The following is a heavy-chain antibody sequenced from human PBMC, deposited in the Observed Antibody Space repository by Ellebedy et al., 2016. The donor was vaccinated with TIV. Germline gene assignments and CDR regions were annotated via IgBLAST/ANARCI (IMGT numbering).Heavy chain of an antibody. CDR1: GGSISSYY. J-gene: IGHJ3*02. D-gene: IGHD3-3*02. CDR2: IYYSGST. V-gene: IGHV4-39*07. Sequence: SETLSLTCTVSGGSISSYYWGWIRQPPGKGLEWIGSIYYSGSTYYNPSLKSRVTISVDTSKNQFSLKLSSVTAADTAVYYCARGQALANDAFDIWGQGTMVTVSS. CDR3: ARGQALANDAFDI.